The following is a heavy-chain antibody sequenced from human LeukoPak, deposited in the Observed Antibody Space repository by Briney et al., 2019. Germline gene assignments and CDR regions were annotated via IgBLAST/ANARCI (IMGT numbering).Heavy chain of an antibody. CDR3: ARHNSGSYHQHDY. CDR2: IYYSGST. J-gene: IGHJ4*02. CDR1: GGSISSSNYY. D-gene: IGHD1-26*01. Sequence: SETLSLTCTVSGGSISSSNYYWGWIRQPPGKGLDWIGSIYYSGSTYYNPSLKSRVTISVDTSKNQFSLKLSSVIAADTAVYYCARHNSGSYHQHDYWGQGTLVTVSS. V-gene: IGHV4-39*01.